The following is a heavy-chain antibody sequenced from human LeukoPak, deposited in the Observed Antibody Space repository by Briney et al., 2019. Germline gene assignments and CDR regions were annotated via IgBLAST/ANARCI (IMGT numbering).Heavy chain of an antibody. CDR2: SCSGGNM. V-gene: IGHV3-48*01. Sequence: PGGSLRLSCVGSGFTLRNYDMNWVRQAPGKGLEWVSYSCSGGNMYHADSVKGRFTISRDNAKNFVYLEMNSLRAEDTAVYYFARRGPGYYYMDVWGKGTTVTVSS. CDR3: ARRGPGYYYMDV. CDR1: GFTLRNYD. J-gene: IGHJ6*03. D-gene: IGHD1-14*01.